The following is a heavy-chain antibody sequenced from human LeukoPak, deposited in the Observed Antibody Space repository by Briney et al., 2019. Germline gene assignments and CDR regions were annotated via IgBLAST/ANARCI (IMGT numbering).Heavy chain of an antibody. J-gene: IGHJ3*02. Sequence: GGSLRLSCAASGFNFSSYAMSWVRQAPGKGLEWVSAISGSSGSTYYADSVKGRFTISRDNSKNTLYLQMNSLRAEDTAVYYCAKLERIMITFGGVNAFDIWGQGTMVTVSS. CDR2: ISGSSGST. CDR3: AKLERIMITFGGVNAFDI. D-gene: IGHD3-16*01. CDR1: GFNFSSYA. V-gene: IGHV3-23*01.